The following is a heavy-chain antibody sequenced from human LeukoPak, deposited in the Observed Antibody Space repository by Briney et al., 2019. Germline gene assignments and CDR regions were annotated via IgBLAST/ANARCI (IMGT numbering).Heavy chain of an antibody. D-gene: IGHD6-19*01. CDR1: GFTSSSYG. J-gene: IGHJ4*02. V-gene: IGHV3-23*01. CDR3: AKRHSSGWYYFDY. Sequence: PGGTLRLSCAASGFTSSSYGMSWVRQTPGKGLEWVSTISSGAPTTYYADSVKGRFTISRDDSKNTLYLQMNTLRAEDTAVYYCAKRHSSGWYYFDYWGQGILVTVSS. CDR2: ISSGAPTT.